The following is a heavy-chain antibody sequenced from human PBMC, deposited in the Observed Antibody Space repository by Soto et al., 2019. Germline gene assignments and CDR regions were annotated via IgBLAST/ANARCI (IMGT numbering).Heavy chain of an antibody. Sequence: SETLSLTCTVSGGSISSGGYYWSWIRQHPGKGLEWIGYIYYSGSTYYNPSLKSRVTISVDTSKNQFSLKLSSVTAADTAVYYCARAPPSLDYRDYYYMDVWGKGTTVTVS. D-gene: IGHD4-4*01. CDR1: GGSISSGGYY. V-gene: IGHV4-31*03. J-gene: IGHJ6*03. CDR3: ARAPPSLDYRDYYYMDV. CDR2: IYYSGST.